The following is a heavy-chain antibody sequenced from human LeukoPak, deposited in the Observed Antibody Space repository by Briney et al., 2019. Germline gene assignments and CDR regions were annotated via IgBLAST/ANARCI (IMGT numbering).Heavy chain of an antibody. J-gene: IGHJ4*02. CDR3: ARRPAGYKSGWYPSDY. Sequence: GESLKISCKGSGSRFSNFWIGWVRQMPGKGLEWMGVIYPGDSDTRYSPSFQGQVTISADKSISTAYLQWSSLKASDTATYYCARRPAGYKSGWYPSDYWGQGTLVTVSS. CDR1: GSRFSNFW. V-gene: IGHV5-51*01. D-gene: IGHD6-19*01. CDR2: IYPGDSDT.